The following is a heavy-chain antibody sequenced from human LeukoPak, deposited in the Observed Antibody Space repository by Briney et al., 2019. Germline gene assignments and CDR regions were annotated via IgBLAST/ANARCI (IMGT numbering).Heavy chain of an antibody. CDR2: INHSGST. D-gene: IGHD1-7*01. CDR3: ARGLGNWNYVVWFDP. CDR1: GGSFSGYY. V-gene: IGHV4-34*01. J-gene: IGHJ5*02. Sequence: PSETLSLTCVVYGGSFSGYYWSWIRQPPGKGLEWIGEINHSGSTNYNPSLKSRVTISVDTSKNQFSLRLSSVTAADTAVYYCARGLGNWNYVVWFDPWGQGTLVTVSS.